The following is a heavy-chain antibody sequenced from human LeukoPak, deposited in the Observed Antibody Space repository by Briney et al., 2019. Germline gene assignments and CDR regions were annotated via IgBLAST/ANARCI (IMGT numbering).Heavy chain of an antibody. V-gene: IGHV4-39*07. CDR2: IYYSGST. D-gene: IGHD4-17*01. Sequence: SETLSLTCTVSGGSISSSSYYWGWIRQPPGKGLERIGSIYYSGSTYYNPSLKSRVTISVDTSKNQFSLKLSSVTAADTAVYYCARTSGYGDYYWGQGTLVTVSS. CDR3: ARTSGYGDYY. CDR1: GGSISSSSYY. J-gene: IGHJ4*02.